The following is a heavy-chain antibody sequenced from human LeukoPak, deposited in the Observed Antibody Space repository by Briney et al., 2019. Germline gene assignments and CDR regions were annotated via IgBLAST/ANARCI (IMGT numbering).Heavy chain of an antibody. D-gene: IGHD3-22*01. J-gene: IGHJ5*02. CDR2: IYYSGST. CDR1: GGSISSISYY. Sequence: SETLSLTCTVSGGSISSISYYWGWIRQPPGKGLEWIGSIYYSGSTYYNPSLKSRVTISVDTSKNQFSLKLSSVTAADTAVYYCERRCTYYYDSSGYYSYNWFDPWGQGTLVTVSS. V-gene: IGHV4-39*01. CDR3: ERRCTYYYDSSGYYSYNWFDP.